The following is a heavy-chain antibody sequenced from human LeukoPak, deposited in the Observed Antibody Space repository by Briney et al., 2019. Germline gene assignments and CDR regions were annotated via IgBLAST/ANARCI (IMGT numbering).Heavy chain of an antibody. J-gene: IGHJ4*02. D-gene: IGHD4-11*01. V-gene: IGHV3-23*01. CDR1: GFTFSSNG. CDR2: SSGSGGST. Sequence: GGSLRLSCAVSGFTFSSNGMSWVRQAPGKGLEWVSGSSGSGGSTYYADSVKGRFTISRDNSKNTLYLQMNSLRPEDTAVYYCTREDHSNYNYWGQGTLVTVSS. CDR3: TREDHSNYNY.